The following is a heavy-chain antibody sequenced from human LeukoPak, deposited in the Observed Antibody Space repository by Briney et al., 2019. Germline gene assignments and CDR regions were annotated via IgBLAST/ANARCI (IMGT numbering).Heavy chain of an antibody. V-gene: IGHV4-31*03. Sequence: SQTLSLTCTVSGGSISSGGYYWSWIRQHPGKGLEWIGYIYYSGSTYYNPSLKSRVTISVDTSKNQFSLKLSSVTAADTAVYYCATPTAMVKGDAFDIWGQGTMVTVSS. CDR1: GGSISSGGYY. CDR2: IYYSGST. D-gene: IGHD5-18*01. CDR3: ATPTAMVKGDAFDI. J-gene: IGHJ3*02.